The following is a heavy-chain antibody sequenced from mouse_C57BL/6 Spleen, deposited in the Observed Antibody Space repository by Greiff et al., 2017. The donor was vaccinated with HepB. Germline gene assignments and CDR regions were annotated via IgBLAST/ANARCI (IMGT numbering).Heavy chain of an antibody. CDR2: INPGSGGT. CDR3: ARRDYDGSYFDY. CDR1: GYAFTNYL. V-gene: IGHV1-54*01. D-gene: IGHD2-4*01. Sequence: QVQLQQSGAELVRPGTSVKVSCKASGYAFTNYLIEWVKQRPGQGLEWIGVINPGSGGTNYNEKFKGTATLTADKSSSTAYMQLSSLTSEDSAVYFCARRDYDGSYFDYWGQGTTLTVSS. J-gene: IGHJ2*01.